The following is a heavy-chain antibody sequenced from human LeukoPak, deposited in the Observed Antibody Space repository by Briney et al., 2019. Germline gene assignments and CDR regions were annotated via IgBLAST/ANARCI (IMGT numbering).Heavy chain of an antibody. J-gene: IGHJ5*02. CDR1: GGSFSGYY. CDR2: INHSGST. CDR3: ARESSSNWNWFDP. D-gene: IGHD4-11*01. Sequence: SETLSLTCAVYGGSFSGYYWSWIRQPPGKGLEWIGEINHSGSTNYNPSLKSRLAISVDTSKNQFSLKLRSVTAADTAVYYCARESSSNWNWFDPWGQGTLVTVSS. V-gene: IGHV4-34*01.